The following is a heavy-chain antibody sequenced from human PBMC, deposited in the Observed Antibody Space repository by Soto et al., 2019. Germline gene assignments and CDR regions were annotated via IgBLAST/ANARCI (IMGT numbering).Heavy chain of an antibody. J-gene: IGHJ5*02. CDR2: ISHDGINK. D-gene: IGHD6-19*01. V-gene: IGHV3-30-3*01. CDR3: ARDMYSSDYFVKWFEP. Sequence: QVRLVESGGGVVQPGRSLRLSCTASGFSFSSYAMYWFRQPPGKGLEWVAVISHDGINKHYADSVKGRVTVSRDNSNHSLGLQLNSLRGEETAMYYCARDMYSSDYFVKWFEPWGQGTLVTVSS. CDR1: GFSFSSYA.